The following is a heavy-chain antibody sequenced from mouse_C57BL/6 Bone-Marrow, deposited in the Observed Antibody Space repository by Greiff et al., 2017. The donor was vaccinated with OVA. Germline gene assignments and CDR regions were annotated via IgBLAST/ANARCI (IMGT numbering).Heavy chain of an antibody. J-gene: IGHJ1*03. V-gene: IGHV1-81*01. CDR1: GYTFTSYG. Sequence: QVQLQQSGAELARPGASVKLSCKASGYTFTSYGISWVKQRTGQGLEWIGEIYPRSGNTYYNEKFKGKATLTADKSSSTAYMGLRSLTFEDSGVYFCARRRDYWYFDVWGTGTTVTVAS. CDR2: IYPRSGNT. D-gene: IGHD3-3*01. CDR3: ARRRDYWYFDV.